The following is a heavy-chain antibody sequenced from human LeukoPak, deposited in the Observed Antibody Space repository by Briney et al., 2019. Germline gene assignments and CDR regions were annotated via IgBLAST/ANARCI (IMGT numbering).Heavy chain of an antibody. V-gene: IGHV3-23*01. CDR2: ISDSGGST. Sequence: PGGSLRLSCAASGFTFSRYVMSWVRQAPGKGLEWVSAISDSGGSTYYGDSVKGRFTISRDSSKNTVYLHMKSLRAEDTAVYFCAKVLTGSQDYWGQGTLVTVTS. D-gene: IGHD1-14*01. CDR3: AKVLTGSQDY. J-gene: IGHJ4*02. CDR1: GFTFSRYV.